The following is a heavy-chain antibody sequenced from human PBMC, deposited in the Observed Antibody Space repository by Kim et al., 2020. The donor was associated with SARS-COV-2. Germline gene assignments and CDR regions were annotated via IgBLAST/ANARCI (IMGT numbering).Heavy chain of an antibody. D-gene: IGHD3-10*01. CDR2: ISGSGGST. Sequence: GGSLRLSCAASGFTFSSYAMSWVRQAPGKGLEWVSAISGSGGSTYYADSVKGRFTISRDNSKNTLYLQMNSLRAEDTAVYYCAKDGTEYYYGSGPPYGMDVWGQGTTVTVSS. CDR3: AKDGTEYYYGSGPPYGMDV. V-gene: IGHV3-23*01. CDR1: GFTFSSYA. J-gene: IGHJ6*02.